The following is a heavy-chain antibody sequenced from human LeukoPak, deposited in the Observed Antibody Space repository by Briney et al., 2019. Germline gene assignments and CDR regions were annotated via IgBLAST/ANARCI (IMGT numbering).Heavy chain of an antibody. CDR3: ARERGQYSSSSGWFDP. D-gene: IGHD6-6*01. V-gene: IGHV1-8*01. J-gene: IGHJ5*02. CDR1: GYTFTSYD. Sequence: ASVKVSCKASGYTFTSYDINWVRQATGQGLEWMGWMNPNSGNTGYAQKFQGRVTMTRNTSISTAYMELSSLGSEDTAVYYCARERGQYSSSSGWFDPWGQGTLVTVSS. CDR2: MNPNSGNT.